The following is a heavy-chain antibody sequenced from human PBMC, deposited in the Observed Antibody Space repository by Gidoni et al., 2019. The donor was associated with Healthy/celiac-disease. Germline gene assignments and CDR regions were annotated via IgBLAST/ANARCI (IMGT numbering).Heavy chain of an antibody. CDR1: GFTFSSYG. J-gene: IGHJ6*02. CDR2: ISYDGSNK. CDR3: AKDQQLVLTGHYYYGMDV. V-gene: IGHV3-30*18. Sequence: QVQLVESGGGVVQPGRSLRLSCAASGFTFSSYGMHWVRQAPGKGLEWVAVISYDGSNKYYADSVKGRFTISRDNSKNTLYLQMNSLRAEDTAVYYCAKDQQLVLTGHYYYGMDVWGQGTTVTVSS. D-gene: IGHD6-13*01.